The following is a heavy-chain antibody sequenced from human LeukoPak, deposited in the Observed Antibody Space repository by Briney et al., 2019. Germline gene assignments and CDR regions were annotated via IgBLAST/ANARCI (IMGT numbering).Heavy chain of an antibody. CDR2: INPNSGGT. D-gene: IGHD6-19*01. V-gene: IGHV1-2*02. CDR3: ARGRSMSSGWYVDY. CDR1: GYTFTGYY. J-gene: IGHJ4*02. Sequence: ASVKVSCKASGYTFTGYYMHWVRQAPGQGLEWMGLINPNSGGTNYAQKFQGRVTMTRDTSISTAYMELRRLRSDDTAVYYCARGRSMSSGWYVDYWGQGTLVTVSS.